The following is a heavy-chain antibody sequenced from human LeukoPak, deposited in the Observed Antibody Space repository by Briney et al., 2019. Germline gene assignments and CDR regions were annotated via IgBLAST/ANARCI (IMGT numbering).Heavy chain of an antibody. CDR1: GYTFTGYY. V-gene: IGHV1-2*02. D-gene: IGHD4-17*01. Sequence: ASVKVSCKASGYTFTGYYMHWVCQAPGQGLEWMGWITPNSGGTNYAQKFQGRVTMTRDTSISTAYMELSRLRSDDTAVYYCARSPSGDYGDYLYYFDYWGQGTLVTVSS. J-gene: IGHJ4*02. CDR3: ARSPSGDYGDYLYYFDY. CDR2: ITPNSGGT.